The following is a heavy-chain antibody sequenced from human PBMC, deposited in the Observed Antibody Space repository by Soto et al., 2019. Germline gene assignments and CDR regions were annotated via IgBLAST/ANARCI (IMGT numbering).Heavy chain of an antibody. J-gene: IGHJ6*02. CDR2: MNPNSGNT. D-gene: IGHD2-15*01. V-gene: IGHV1-8*01. Sequence: QVQLVQSGAEVKKPGASVKVSCKASGYTFTSYDINWVRQATGQGLEWMGWMNPNSGNTGYAQKFQGRVTMTRNTSISTAYVELSSLRSEDTAVYYGARGQDDIVVVVAATRYYYYGMDVWGQGTTVTVSS. CDR3: ARGQDDIVVVVAATRYYYYGMDV. CDR1: GYTFTSYD.